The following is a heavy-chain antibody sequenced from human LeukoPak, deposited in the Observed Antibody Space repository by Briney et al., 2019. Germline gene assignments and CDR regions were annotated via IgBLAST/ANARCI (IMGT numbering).Heavy chain of an antibody. CDR3: SSIGSYCGGDCLYYYYYYMDV. CDR2: IYTSGST. D-gene: IGHD2-21*02. J-gene: IGHJ6*03. V-gene: IGHV4-4*07. CDR1: GGSISSYY. Sequence: PSETLSLTCTVSGGSISSYYWSWIRQPAGKGLEWIGRIYTSGSTNYNPSLKSRVTMSVDTSKNQFSLKLSSVTAADTAVYYCSSIGSYCGGDCLYYYYYYMDVWGKGTTVTVSS.